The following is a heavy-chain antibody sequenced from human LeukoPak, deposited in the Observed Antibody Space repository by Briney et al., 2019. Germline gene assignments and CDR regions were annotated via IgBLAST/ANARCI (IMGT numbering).Heavy chain of an antibody. D-gene: IGHD1-7*01. Sequence: ASVKVSCKASGYTFTGYYMHWVRQAPGQGLEWMGWINPNSGGTNYAQKVQGRVTMTRDTSISTAYMELSRLRSDDTAVYYCARLTGTYYYYYMDVWGKGTTVTVSS. CDR2: INPNSGGT. J-gene: IGHJ6*03. CDR3: ARLTGTYYYYYMDV. V-gene: IGHV1-2*02. CDR1: GYTFTGYY.